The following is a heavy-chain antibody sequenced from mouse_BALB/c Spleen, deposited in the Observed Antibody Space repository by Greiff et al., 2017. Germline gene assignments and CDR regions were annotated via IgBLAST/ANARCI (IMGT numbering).Heavy chain of an antibody. V-gene: IGHV7-3*02. CDR3: ARDALLRPFDY. CDR2: IRNKANGYTT. D-gene: IGHD1-2*01. CDR1: GFTFSDYY. J-gene: IGHJ2*01. Sequence: EVKLVESGGGLVQPGGSLRLSCATSGFTFSDYYMSWVRQPPGKALEWLGFIRNKANGYTTEYSASVKGRFTISRDNSKSILYLQMNTLRAEDSATYYCARDALLRPFDYWGQGTTLTVSS.